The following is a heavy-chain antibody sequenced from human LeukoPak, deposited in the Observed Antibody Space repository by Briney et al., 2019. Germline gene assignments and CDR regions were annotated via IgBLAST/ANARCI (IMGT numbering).Heavy chain of an antibody. CDR3: AKWATTASYYYYMDV. J-gene: IGHJ6*03. Sequence: GGSLRLSCAASGFTFSSYAMSWVRQAPGKGLEWVSAISGSGGSTYYADSVKGRFTISRDNSKSTLYLQMNSLGAEDTAVYYCAKWATTASYYYYMDVWGKGTTVTVSS. CDR1: GFTFSSYA. CDR2: ISGSGGST. V-gene: IGHV3-23*01. D-gene: IGHD4-11*01.